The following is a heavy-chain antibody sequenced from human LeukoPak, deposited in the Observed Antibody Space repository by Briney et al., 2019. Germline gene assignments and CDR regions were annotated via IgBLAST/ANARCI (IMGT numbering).Heavy chain of an antibody. CDR1: GGSFSGYY. D-gene: IGHD4-17*01. Sequence: SETLSLTCAVYGGSFSGYYWSWIRQPPGKGLEWIGEINHSGSTNYNPSLKSRVTISVDTSKNQFSLKLSSVTAADTAVYYCARDVDGDYGAYYFDYWGQGTLVTVSS. J-gene: IGHJ4*02. CDR2: INHSGST. CDR3: ARDVDGDYGAYYFDY. V-gene: IGHV4-34*01.